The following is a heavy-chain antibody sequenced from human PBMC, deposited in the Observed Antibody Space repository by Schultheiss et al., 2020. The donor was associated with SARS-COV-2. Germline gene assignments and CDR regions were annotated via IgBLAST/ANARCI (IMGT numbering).Heavy chain of an antibody. CDR1: GFTFSNAW. Sequence: GGSLRLSCAASGFTFSNAWMSWVRQAPGKGLEWVGRIKSKTDGGTTEYAASVKGRFTISRDDSKSIAYLQMNSLKTEYTAVYYCTRVRTRNYDFWSGYGDYWGQGTLVTVSS. CDR3: TRVRTRNYDFWSGYGDY. V-gene: IGHV3-15*01. J-gene: IGHJ4*02. CDR2: IKSKTDGGTT. D-gene: IGHD3-3*01.